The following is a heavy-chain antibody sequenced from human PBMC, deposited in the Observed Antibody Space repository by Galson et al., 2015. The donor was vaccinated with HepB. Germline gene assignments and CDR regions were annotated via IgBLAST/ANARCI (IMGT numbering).Heavy chain of an antibody. CDR1: AYTFTDYY. Sequence: SVKVSCKASAYTFTDYYMHWVRQAPGQGLEWMGWINPNSGGTNYAQSFQGRVTMTTDTSVSTAYMEMSRLRSDDTAVYYCARGDGSYSPQNDYWGQGTLVTVSS. D-gene: IGHD1-26*01. CDR3: ARGDGSYSPQNDY. CDR2: INPNSGGT. J-gene: IGHJ4*02. V-gene: IGHV1-2*02.